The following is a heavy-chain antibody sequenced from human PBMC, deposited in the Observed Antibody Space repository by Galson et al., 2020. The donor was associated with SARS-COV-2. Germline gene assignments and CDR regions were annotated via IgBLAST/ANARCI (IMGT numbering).Heavy chain of an antibody. Sequence: SETLSLTCTVSGGSISSGCYYWSWIRQHPGKGLEWIGYIYYSGSTYYNPSLKSRVTISVDTSKNQFSLKLSSVTAADTAVYYCARDWGDIVAQNYYGMDVWGQGTTVTVSS. CDR3: ARDWGDIVAQNYYGMDV. J-gene: IGHJ6*02. CDR1: GGSISSGCYY. D-gene: IGHD5-12*01. V-gene: IGHV4-31*03. CDR2: IYYSGST.